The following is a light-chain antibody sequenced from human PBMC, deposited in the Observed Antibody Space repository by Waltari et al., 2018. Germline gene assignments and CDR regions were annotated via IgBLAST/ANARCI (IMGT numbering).Light chain of an antibody. J-gene: IGKJ4*01. CDR1: QDVNEY. V-gene: IGKV3-11*01. CDR3: QQRYA. CDR2: DAS. Sequence: EIVLTQSPATLSLSPGQRAALSCRASQDVNEYIAWYQQKPGQPPRLLIYDASKRATGIPDRVSGSGSGTDFTLTISTLEPEDFGVYYCQQRYAFGGGTKVEI.